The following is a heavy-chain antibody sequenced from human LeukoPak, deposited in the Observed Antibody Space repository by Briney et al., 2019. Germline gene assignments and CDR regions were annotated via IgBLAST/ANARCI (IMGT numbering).Heavy chain of an antibody. CDR2: IYYSGIT. V-gene: IGHV4-30-4*08. Sequence: PSQTLSLTCTVSGGSISSGDYYWSWIRQPPGKGLEWIGYIYYSGITYYNPSLKSRVTLSVDTSKNQFSLKLSSVTAADTALYYCACEVRPWHWFDPWGQGTLVTVSS. CDR1: GGSISSGDYY. CDR3: ACEVRPWHWFDP. D-gene: IGHD3-10*01. J-gene: IGHJ5*02.